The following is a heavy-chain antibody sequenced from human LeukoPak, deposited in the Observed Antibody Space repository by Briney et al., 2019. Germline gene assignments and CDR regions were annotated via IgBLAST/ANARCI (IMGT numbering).Heavy chain of an antibody. Sequence: ASVKVSCKASGGTFSSYAISWVRQAPGQGLEWMGRIIPILGIANYAQKFQGRVTITADKSTSTAYMELSSLRSEDTAVYYCAREGELLKFDCWGQGTLVTVSS. V-gene: IGHV1-69*04. J-gene: IGHJ4*02. CDR1: GGTFSSYA. CDR2: IIPILGIA. D-gene: IGHD1-26*01. CDR3: AREGELLKFDC.